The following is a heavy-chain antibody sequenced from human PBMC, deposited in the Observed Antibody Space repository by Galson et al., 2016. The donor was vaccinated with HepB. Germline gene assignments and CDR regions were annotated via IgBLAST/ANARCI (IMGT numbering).Heavy chain of an antibody. Sequence: SETLSLTCAVRGGSSSGYYWTWIRQPPGRGLEWIAEINLTGGTNYNPSLRSRITVSADASKTQFSLKLTSVTAADTAVYYCARPNYNMYAGGMDVWGKGTTVIVSS. J-gene: IGHJ6*04. CDR3: ARPNYNMYAGGMDV. CDR2: INLTGGT. V-gene: IGHV4-34*01. D-gene: IGHD2-8*01. CDR1: GGSSSGYY.